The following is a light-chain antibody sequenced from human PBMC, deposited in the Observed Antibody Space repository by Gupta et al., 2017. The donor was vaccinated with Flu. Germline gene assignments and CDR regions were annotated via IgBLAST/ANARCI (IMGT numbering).Light chain of an antibody. Sequence: SPGQTAIITCSGDKLGDKFVCWYQQKPGQSPVLVIYEDSKRPSGIPERFSGSNSGNTATLTISGTQALDEADYYCQAWDSSTGVFGGGTKVNVL. J-gene: IGLJ2*01. CDR1: KLGDKF. CDR3: QAWDSSTGV. V-gene: IGLV3-1*01. CDR2: EDS.